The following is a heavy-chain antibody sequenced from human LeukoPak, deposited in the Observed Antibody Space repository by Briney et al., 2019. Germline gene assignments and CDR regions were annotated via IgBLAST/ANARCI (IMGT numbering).Heavy chain of an antibody. J-gene: IGHJ4*02. Sequence: GGSLRLSCAVSGFTFSHAWMSWVRQAPGKGLEWVGRIKSKTDGGATDYAAPVKDRFTISRDDSKNTLYLHVNGLKTEHSAVYYCLLRLGDLTLGFEYWGQGTLVTVST. CDR1: GFTFSHAW. CDR3: LLRLGDLTLGFEY. CDR2: IKSKTDGGAT. D-gene: IGHD3-16*01. V-gene: IGHV3-15*01.